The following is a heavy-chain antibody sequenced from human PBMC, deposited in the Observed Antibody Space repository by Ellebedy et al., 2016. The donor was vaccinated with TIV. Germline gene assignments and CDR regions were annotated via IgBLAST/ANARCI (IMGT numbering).Heavy chain of an antibody. J-gene: IGHJ4*02. CDR3: ASDYSSVAGLFDS. CDR1: GFTVRSFG. Sequence: PGGSLRLSCAVSGFTVRSFGIHWVRQAPGKGLEWVAMLSDDGNFEHYADSVKGRFTMSRDHTEKTASLEMSSVRPEDTAVYYCASDYSSVAGLFDSWGQGAVVIVSS. CDR2: LSDDGNFE. V-gene: IGHV3-30*03. D-gene: IGHD6-19*01.